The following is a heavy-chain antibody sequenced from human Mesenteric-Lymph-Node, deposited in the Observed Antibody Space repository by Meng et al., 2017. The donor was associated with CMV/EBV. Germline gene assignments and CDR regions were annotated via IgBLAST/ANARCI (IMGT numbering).Heavy chain of an antibody. D-gene: IGHD3-9*01. V-gene: IGHV2-26*01. CDR1: RMG. CDR2: IFSNDEK. J-gene: IGHJ5*02. Sequence: RMGVNWIRQPPGKALEWLAHIFSNDEKSYSTSLKSRLTISKDTSKSQVVLTMTNMDPVDTATYYCARIMLYYDILTGRHETYNWFDPWGQGTLVTVSS. CDR3: ARIMLYYDILTGRHETYNWFDP.